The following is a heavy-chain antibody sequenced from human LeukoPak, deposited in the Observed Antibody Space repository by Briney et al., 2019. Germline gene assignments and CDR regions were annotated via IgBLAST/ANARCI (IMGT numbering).Heavy chain of an antibody. V-gene: IGHV5-51*01. J-gene: IGHJ4*02. D-gene: IGHD3-22*01. Sequence: GESLKISCKGSGYSFTSYWIGWVRQMPGKGLEWMGITYPGDSDTRYSPSFQGQVTISADKSISTAYLQWSSLKASDTAMYYCARQGTYYYDSSGYYYGDYWGQGTLVTVSS. CDR2: TYPGDSDT. CDR3: ARQGTYYYDSSGYYYGDY. CDR1: GYSFTSYW.